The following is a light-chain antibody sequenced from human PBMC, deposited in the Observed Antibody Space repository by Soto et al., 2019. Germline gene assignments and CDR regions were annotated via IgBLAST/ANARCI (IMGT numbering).Light chain of an antibody. Sequence: QSALTQPPSASGSPGQSVTISCTGTSSDVGGYNYVSWYQQYPGRAPKLMIYEVTKRPSGVPDRFSGSKSGNTASLTVSGLQAEDEADYYCAAWDDSLNGYVFGTGTKLTVL. CDR1: SSDVGGYNY. V-gene: IGLV2-8*01. CDR2: EVT. CDR3: AAWDDSLNGYV. J-gene: IGLJ1*01.